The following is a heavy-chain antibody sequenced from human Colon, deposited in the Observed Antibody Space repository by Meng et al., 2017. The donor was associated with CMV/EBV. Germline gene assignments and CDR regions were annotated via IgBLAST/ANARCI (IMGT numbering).Heavy chain of an antibody. CDR3: LTETSFKGLDY. V-gene: IGHV3-7*01. CDR2: ISPDGSVT. Sequence: GGPLRLSCEVSGLTFSSYWMAWARQVPGKELKWVANISPDGSVTYYVDSVTGRFTISRDNTKASFYLQMTSLRAEDTAVYYCLTETSFKGLDYWGQGSLVTVSS. D-gene: IGHD1-14*01. J-gene: IGHJ4*02. CDR1: GLTFSSYW.